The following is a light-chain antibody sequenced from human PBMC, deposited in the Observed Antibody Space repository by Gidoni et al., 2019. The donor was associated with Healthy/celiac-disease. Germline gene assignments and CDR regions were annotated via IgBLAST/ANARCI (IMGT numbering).Light chain of an antibody. Sequence: IVLTQSPGTLSLSPGERATLPCRASQSVSSSYLTWYQQKPGQAPRLLIYGASSRATGMPDRFSGSGSGTDFTLTISRLEPEDFAVYYCQQYGSSSWTFGQXTKVEIK. V-gene: IGKV3-20*01. CDR2: GAS. CDR3: QQYGSSSWT. CDR1: QSVSSSY. J-gene: IGKJ1*01.